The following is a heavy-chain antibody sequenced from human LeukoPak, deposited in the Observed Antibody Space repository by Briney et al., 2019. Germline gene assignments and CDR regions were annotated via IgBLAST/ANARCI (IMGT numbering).Heavy chain of an antibody. V-gene: IGHV4-38-2*02. Sequence: PSETLSLTCAVSGYSISSGYYWGWIRQPPGKGLEWIGSSYHSGSTYYNPSLKSRVTISVDTSKNQFSLKLSSVTAADTAVYYCARDDYGSGSYHLGPNWFDPWGQGTLVTVSS. CDR1: GYSISSGYY. J-gene: IGHJ5*02. CDR3: ARDDYGSGSYHLGPNWFDP. CDR2: SYHSGST. D-gene: IGHD3-10*01.